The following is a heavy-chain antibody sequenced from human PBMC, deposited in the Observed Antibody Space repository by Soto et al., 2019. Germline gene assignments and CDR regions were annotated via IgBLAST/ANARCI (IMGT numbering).Heavy chain of an antibody. D-gene: IGHD3-9*01. CDR1: GYSITAGGYY. CDR3: ARGSRDYDILTGYYNNWFDP. J-gene: IGHJ5*02. V-gene: IGHV4-31*03. CDR2: FYSSGSI. Sequence: SETLSLTCFVSGYSITAGGYYWSWIRHHPGKGLEWIGSFYSSGSIIYNPSLRSRVSISGDTSSNQFSMSLTSVTAADTAVYYCARGSRDYDILTGYYNNWFDPWGQGTLVTVSS.